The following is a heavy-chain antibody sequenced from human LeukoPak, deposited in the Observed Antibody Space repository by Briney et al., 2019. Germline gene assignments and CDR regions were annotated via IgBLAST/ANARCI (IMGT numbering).Heavy chain of an antibody. CDR2: ISGSGGST. J-gene: IGHJ4*02. CDR1: GFTFSSYA. Sequence: GGSLRLSCAASGFTFSSYAMSWVRQAPGEGLEWVSAISGSGGSTYYADSVKGRFTVSRDNSKNTLYLQMNSLRAEDTAVYYCAKDRESIDDYGDSDYWGQGTLVTVSS. D-gene: IGHD4-17*01. CDR3: AKDRESIDDYGDSDY. V-gene: IGHV3-23*01.